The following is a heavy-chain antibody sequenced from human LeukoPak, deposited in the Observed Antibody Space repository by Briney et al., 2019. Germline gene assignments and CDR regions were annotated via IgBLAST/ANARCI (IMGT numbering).Heavy chain of an antibody. CDR1: GGTFSSYA. CDR3: ARDRVATGTTWSLGWFDP. CDR2: IIPIFGTA. D-gene: IGHD1-1*01. Sequence: SVKVSCKASGGTFSSYAISWVRQAPGQGLEWMGGIIPIFGTANYAQKFQGRVTITTDESTSTAYMELSSLRSEDAAVYYCARDRVATGTTWSLGWFDPWGQGTLVTVSS. J-gene: IGHJ5*02. V-gene: IGHV1-69*05.